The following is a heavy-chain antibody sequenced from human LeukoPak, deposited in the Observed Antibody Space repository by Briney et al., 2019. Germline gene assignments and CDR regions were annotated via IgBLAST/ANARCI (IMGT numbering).Heavy chain of an antibody. CDR3: ARGRLRYGMDV. V-gene: IGHV4-34*01. Sequence: AETLYLTCAVYGGSFSGYYWSWIRQPPGKGLEWIGEINHSGSTNYNPSLKSRVTISVDTSKNQFSLKLSSVTAADTAVYYCARGRLRYGMDVWGQGTTVTVSS. J-gene: IGHJ6*02. CDR1: GGSFSGYY. CDR2: INHSGST. D-gene: IGHD3-16*01.